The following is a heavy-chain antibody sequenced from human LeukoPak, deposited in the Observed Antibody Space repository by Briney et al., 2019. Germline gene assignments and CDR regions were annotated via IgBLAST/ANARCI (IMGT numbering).Heavy chain of an antibody. CDR2: ISGSGGST. Sequence: PGGSPRLSCAASGFTFSSYAMSWVRQAPGKGLEWVSAISGSGGSTYYADSVKGRFTISRDNSKNTLYLQMNSLRAEDTAVYYCAKEGAASSGWYGDAFDIWGQGTMVTVSS. J-gene: IGHJ3*02. CDR3: AKEGAASSGWYGDAFDI. D-gene: IGHD6-19*01. CDR1: GFTFSSYA. V-gene: IGHV3-23*01.